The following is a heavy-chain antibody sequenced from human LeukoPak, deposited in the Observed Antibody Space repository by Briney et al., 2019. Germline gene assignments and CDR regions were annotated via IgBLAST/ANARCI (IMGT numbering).Heavy chain of an antibody. CDR2: LNSDGSTT. D-gene: IGHD6-13*01. CDR3: ARAKGGPGSTWAYDI. Sequence: GGSLRLSCAASGFTFSTYWMHWVRQAPGEGLMWVSRLNSDGSTTVYADSVKGRFTISRDNAKNTLYLQMNSLRAEDTAMYYCARAKGGPGSTWAYDIWGQGTMVTVSS. V-gene: IGHV3-74*01. CDR1: GFTFSTYW. J-gene: IGHJ3*02.